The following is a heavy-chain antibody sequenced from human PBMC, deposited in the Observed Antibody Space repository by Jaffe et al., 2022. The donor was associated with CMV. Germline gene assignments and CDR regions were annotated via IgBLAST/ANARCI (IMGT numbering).Heavy chain of an antibody. V-gene: IGHV3-30*18. J-gene: IGHJ4*02. CDR3: AKDWSLALFDY. CDR1: GFTFSSYG. D-gene: IGHD3-16*01. Sequence: QVQLVESGGGVVQPGRSLRLSCAASGFTFSSYGMHWVRQAPGKGLEWVAVISYDGSNKYYADSVKGRFTISRDNSKNTLYLQMNSLRAEDTAVYYCAKDWSLALFDYWGQGTLVTVSS. CDR2: ISYDGSNK.